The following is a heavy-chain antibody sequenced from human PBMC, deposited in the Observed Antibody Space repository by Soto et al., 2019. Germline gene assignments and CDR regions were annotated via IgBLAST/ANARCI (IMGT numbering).Heavy chain of an antibody. D-gene: IGHD1-1*01. V-gene: IGHV1-18*01. J-gene: IGHJ4*02. Sequence: QVHLVQSGAEVKKPGASGKVSCQASGYAFTTYGITWVRQAPGQGLEWMGWISAHNGNTNYAQKLQGRVTVTRDTSTSTAYIELRSLRSDATAVYYCAGGRYGDYWGQGALVTVSS. CDR3: AGGRYGDY. CDR1: GYAFTTYG. CDR2: ISAHNGNT.